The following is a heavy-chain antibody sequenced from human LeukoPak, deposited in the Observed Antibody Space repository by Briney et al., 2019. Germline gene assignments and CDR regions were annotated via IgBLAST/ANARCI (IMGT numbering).Heavy chain of an antibody. J-gene: IGHJ4*02. CDR2: IHSSGST. D-gene: IGHD3-10*01. CDR1: GDSSSDNA. CDR3: ARHSPPFFFGSGSQLTYFFDI. Sequence: SETLSLTCTVSGDSSSDNAWSWVRQPTGKGLEWIGYIHSSGSTNFSPSLKSRVTISIESSGRHFSLRLTSVTAADTAVYYCARHSPPFFFGSGSQLTYFFDIWGMGTLVSVS. V-gene: IGHV4-59*08.